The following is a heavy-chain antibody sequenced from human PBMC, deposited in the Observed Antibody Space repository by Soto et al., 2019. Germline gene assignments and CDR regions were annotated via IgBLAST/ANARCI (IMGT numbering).Heavy chain of an antibody. CDR2: ISWNSGSI. J-gene: IGHJ4*02. V-gene: IGHV3-9*01. CDR1: GFTFDDYA. CDR3: AKDRGSGSSPFDY. D-gene: IGHD3-10*01. Sequence: EVQLVESGGGLVQPGRSLRLSCAASGFTFDDYAMHWVRQAPGKGLEWVSGISWNSGSIGYADSVKGRFTICRDNAKNSLYLQMNSLRAEDTALYYCAKDRGSGSSPFDYWGQGTLVTVSS.